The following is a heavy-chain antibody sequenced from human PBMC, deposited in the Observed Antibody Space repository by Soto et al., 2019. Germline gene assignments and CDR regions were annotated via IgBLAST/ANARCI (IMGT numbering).Heavy chain of an antibody. V-gene: IGHV4-59*01. CDR2: IYYSGST. Sequence: SETLSLTCTVSGGSISSYYWSWIRQPPGKGLEWIGYIYYSGSTNYNPSLKSRVTISVDTSKNQFSLKLSSVTAADTAVYYCARLADIYYYGMDVWGQGTTVTVSS. D-gene: IGHD3-9*01. CDR3: ARLADIYYYGMDV. J-gene: IGHJ6*02. CDR1: GGSISSYY.